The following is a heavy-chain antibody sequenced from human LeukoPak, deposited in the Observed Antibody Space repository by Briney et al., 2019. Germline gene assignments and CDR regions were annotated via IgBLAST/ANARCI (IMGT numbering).Heavy chain of an antibody. J-gene: IGHJ4*02. CDR1: GFTFRNYV. D-gene: IGHD1-26*01. V-gene: IGHV3-23*01. CDR3: AKETSSGNFVTIDC. Sequence: GGSLRLSCAASGFTFRNYVMSWVRQTPGKGLEWVSAITGDGGGTDHADSVKGRFTISRDNSKSTLYLQMNSLRADDTAIYYCAKETSSGNFVTIDCWGQGALVTVSS. CDR2: ITGDGGGT.